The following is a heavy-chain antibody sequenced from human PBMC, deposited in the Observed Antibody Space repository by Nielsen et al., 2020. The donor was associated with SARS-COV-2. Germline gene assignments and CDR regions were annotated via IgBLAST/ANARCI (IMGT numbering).Heavy chain of an antibody. J-gene: IGHJ4*02. D-gene: IGHD2-21*01. CDR1: GYSFTSYW. V-gene: IGHV5-10-1*01. Sequence: GGSLRLSCKGSGYSFTSYWISWVRQMPGKGLEWMGRIDPSDSYTNYSPSFQGHVTISADKSISTAYLQWSSLKASDTAMYYCARGCGGDCPDQYYFDYWGQGTLVTVSS. CDR2: IDPSDSYT. CDR3: ARGCGGDCPDQYYFDY.